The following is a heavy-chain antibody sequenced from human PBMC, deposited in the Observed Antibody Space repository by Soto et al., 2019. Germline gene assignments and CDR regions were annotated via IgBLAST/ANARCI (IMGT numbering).Heavy chain of an antibody. D-gene: IGHD6-19*01. Sequence: PGGSLRLSCAASGFTFSSYAMSWVRQAPGKGLEWVSTISGRGGSTYYADSLKGRFTISRDNSKKTLFLQMSSQRAEDTAVFYCAKEAVSGWYYFDYWGPGTLVTVSS. CDR3: AKEAVSGWYYFDY. V-gene: IGHV3-23*01. CDR1: GFTFSSYA. J-gene: IGHJ4*02. CDR2: ISGRGGST.